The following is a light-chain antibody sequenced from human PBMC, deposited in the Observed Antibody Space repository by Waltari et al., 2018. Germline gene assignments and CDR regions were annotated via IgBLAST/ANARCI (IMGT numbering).Light chain of an antibody. V-gene: IGKV1-33*01. CDR2: DAS. CDR3: QQYDNLPLT. CDR1: QDISNC. J-gene: IGKJ4*01. Sequence: IQMTQSPSSLSASVGDRVSITCQASQDISNCLHWYQLKPGKAPKLLIFDASNLEPGVPSRFSGSGSGTDFTLTISSLQPEDIATYSCQQYDNLPLTFGGGTKVE.